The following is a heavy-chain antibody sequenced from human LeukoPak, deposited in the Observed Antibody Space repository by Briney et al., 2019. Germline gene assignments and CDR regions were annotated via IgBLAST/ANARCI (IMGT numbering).Heavy chain of an antibody. CDR3: ARVGYPPAGFDY. V-gene: IGHV4-4*07. J-gene: IGHJ4*02. Sequence: SETLSLTCTVSVGSISSYYWSWIRQPAGKGLEWIGRIYTSGSTNYNPYLKSRVTMSVDTSKNQFSLKLSCVTAADTAVYYCARVGYPPAGFDYWGQGTLVTVSS. CDR2: IYTSGST. CDR1: VGSISSYY. D-gene: IGHD2-15*01.